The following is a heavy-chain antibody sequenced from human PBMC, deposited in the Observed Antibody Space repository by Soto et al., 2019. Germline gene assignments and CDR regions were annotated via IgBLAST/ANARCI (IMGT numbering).Heavy chain of an antibody. Sequence: SETLSLTCTVSGGSVSSGYNYWSWIRQSPGKGLEWIGYISGSGSTGYNPSLKNRLTMSVDRSKNQFTLRLTSVTAADTAVYFCATESGSTYGYFDYWGQGTQVTLL. CDR2: ISGSGST. CDR1: GGSVSSGYNY. D-gene: IGHD5-18*01. J-gene: IGHJ4*02. CDR3: ATESGSTYGYFDY. V-gene: IGHV4-30-4*01.